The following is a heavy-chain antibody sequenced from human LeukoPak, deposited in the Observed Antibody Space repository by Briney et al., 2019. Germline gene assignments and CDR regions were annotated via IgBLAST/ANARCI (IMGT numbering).Heavy chain of an antibody. J-gene: IGHJ4*02. CDR1: GGSIINYY. CDR3: ARHYGSGTYPLDY. Sequence: SETLSLTCTVSGGSIINYYWSWIRQSPGKGLEWIAYIHSSGSTRSNPSLKSRVTMSVDTYQNQFSLKLSSVTAADTAVYYCARHYGSGTYPLDYWDQGTLVTVSS. CDR2: IHSSGST. D-gene: IGHD3-10*01. V-gene: IGHV4-59*08.